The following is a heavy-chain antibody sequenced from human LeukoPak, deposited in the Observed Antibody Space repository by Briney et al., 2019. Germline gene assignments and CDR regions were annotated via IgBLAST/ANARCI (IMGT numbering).Heavy chain of an antibody. CDR3: ARQPPGYWGPDYFDY. CDR1: GGSTSSSSYY. CDR2: IYYSGST. J-gene: IGHJ4*02. Sequence: PSETLSLTCTVSGGSTSSSSYYWGWIRQPPGKGLEWIGSIYYSGSTYYNPSLKSRVTISVDTSKNQFSLKLSSVTAADTAVYYCARQPPGYWGPDYFDYWGQGTLVTVSS. V-gene: IGHV4-39*01. D-gene: IGHD2-15*01.